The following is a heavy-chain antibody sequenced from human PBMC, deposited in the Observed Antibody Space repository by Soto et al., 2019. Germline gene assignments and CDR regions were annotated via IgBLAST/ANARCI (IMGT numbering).Heavy chain of an antibody. CDR2: IKQDGSEK. D-gene: IGHD4-17*01. CDR1: RFTFSGYW. Sequence: GGSLRLSCAASRFTFSGYWMNWVRQAPGKGLEWVANIKQDGSEKYYVDSVKGRFTISRDNAKNSLHLQMDSLRAEDTAVYYCARAMTTVTKSASDIWGHGTMVTVSS. J-gene: IGHJ3*02. CDR3: ARAMTTVTKSASDI. V-gene: IGHV3-7*01.